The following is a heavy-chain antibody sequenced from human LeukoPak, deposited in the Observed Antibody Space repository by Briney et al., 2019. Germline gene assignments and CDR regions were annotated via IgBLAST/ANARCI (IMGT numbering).Heavy chain of an antibody. V-gene: IGHV3-33*06. J-gene: IGHJ6*03. CDR1: GFTFSNYA. D-gene: IGHD4-17*01. CDR3: AKSSRDFGYYYYMDV. Sequence: GGSLRLSCAASGFTFSNYAMHWVRQAPGKGLEWVTVIWYDGSNKYYAGSVKGRFTISRDNNKNTLYLQMNSLRVEDTAVYYCAKSSRDFGYYYYMDVWAKGTTVTVFS. CDR2: IWYDGSNK.